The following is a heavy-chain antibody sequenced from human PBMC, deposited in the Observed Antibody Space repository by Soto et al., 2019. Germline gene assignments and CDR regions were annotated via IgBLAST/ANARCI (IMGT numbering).Heavy chain of an antibody. CDR3: ARAGHSSSSEGANWFDP. D-gene: IGHD6-6*01. CDR2: IYYSGST. Sequence: QVQLQESGPGLVRPSQTLSLTCSVSGASINRGDTDYWSWIRQHPGKGLEWIGYIYYSGSTYFNPSLKSRLTISVDTSKNQFSLQLSSVTAADTAVYYCARAGHSSSSEGANWFDPWGQGTLVTVSS. V-gene: IGHV4-31*03. J-gene: IGHJ5*02. CDR1: GASINRGDTDY.